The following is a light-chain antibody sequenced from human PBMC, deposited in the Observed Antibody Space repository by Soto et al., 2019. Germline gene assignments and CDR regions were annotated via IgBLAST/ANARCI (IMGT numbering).Light chain of an antibody. Sequence: EIVLTQSPGTLSLSPGERATLSCRASQSVSNNYLAWYQQKPGQAPRLLIYGASNRATDNPDRFSGSGSGTDFTLTISRLEPEDFAVYYCHQYGSSGTFGQGTKVEIK. J-gene: IGKJ1*01. CDR2: GAS. CDR1: QSVSNNY. V-gene: IGKV3-20*01. CDR3: HQYGSSGT.